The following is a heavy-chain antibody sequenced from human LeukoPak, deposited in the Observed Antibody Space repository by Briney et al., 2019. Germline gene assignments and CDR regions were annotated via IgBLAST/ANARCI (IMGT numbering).Heavy chain of an antibody. J-gene: IGHJ6*04. CDR3: ARDGGGSYGPNYYYYYGMDV. Sequence: GAPVKVSCKASGGTFSSYAISWVRQAPGQGLEWMGGIIPIFGTANYAQKFQGRVTITADKSTSTAYMELSSLRSEDTAVYYCARDGGGSYGPNYYYYYGMDVWGKGTTVTVSS. D-gene: IGHD5-18*01. CDR2: IIPIFGTA. CDR1: GGTFSSYA. V-gene: IGHV1-69*06.